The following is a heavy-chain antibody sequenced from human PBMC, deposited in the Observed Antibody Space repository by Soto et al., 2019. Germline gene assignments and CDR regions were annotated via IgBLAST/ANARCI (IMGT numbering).Heavy chain of an antibody. J-gene: IGHJ4*02. Sequence: SLRLSCAASGFTFSSYAMHWVRQAPGKGLEWVAVISYDGSNKYYADSVKGRFTISRDNSKNTLYLQMNSLRAEDTAVYYCAREFWSSFDYWGQGTLVTVSS. CDR2: ISYDGSNK. CDR3: AREFWSSFDY. D-gene: IGHD3-3*01. V-gene: IGHV3-30-3*01. CDR1: GFTFSSYA.